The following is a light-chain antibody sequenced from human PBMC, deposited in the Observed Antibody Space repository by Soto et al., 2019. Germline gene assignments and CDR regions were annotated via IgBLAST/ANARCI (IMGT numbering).Light chain of an antibody. CDR1: QSVSSN. J-gene: IGKJ2*01. Sequence: EIVMTQSPATLSVSPGERATLSCRASQSVSSNLAWYQHKPGQAPRLLLYGASTRATGSPARFSGSGSGTEFTLTISRLQSEDFAVYYCQQYNNWPYTFGQGTKLEI. CDR3: QQYNNWPYT. V-gene: IGKV3-15*01. CDR2: GAS.